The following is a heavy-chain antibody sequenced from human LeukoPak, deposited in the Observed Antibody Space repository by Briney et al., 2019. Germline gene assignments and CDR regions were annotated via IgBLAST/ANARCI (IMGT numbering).Heavy chain of an antibody. V-gene: IGHV3-30*04. CDR1: GFTFSSYA. J-gene: IGHJ4*02. Sequence: GGSLRLSCAASGFTFSSYAMHWVRQAPGKGLEWVAVISYDGSNKYYADSVKGRFTISRDNSKNTLYLQMNSLRAEDTAVYYCARDRSRTVTTSLLVYWGQGTLVTVSS. CDR2: ISYDGSNK. D-gene: IGHD4-17*01. CDR3: ARDRSRTVTTSLLVY.